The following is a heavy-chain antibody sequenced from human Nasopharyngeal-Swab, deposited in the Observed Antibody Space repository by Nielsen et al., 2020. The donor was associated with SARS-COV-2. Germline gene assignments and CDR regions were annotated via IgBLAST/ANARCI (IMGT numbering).Heavy chain of an antibody. D-gene: IGHD3-3*01. J-gene: IGHJ4*02. Sequence: GGSLRLSCAASGFTFGSYSMNWVRQAPGKGLEWVSYISSSSSTIYYADSVKGRFTISRDNAKNSLYLQMNSLRAEDTAVYYCARSSRGPYYDFWSGSNYPDYWGQGTLVTVSS. CDR2: ISSSSSTI. V-gene: IGHV3-48*04. CDR3: ARSSRGPYYDFWSGSNYPDY. CDR1: GFTFGSYS.